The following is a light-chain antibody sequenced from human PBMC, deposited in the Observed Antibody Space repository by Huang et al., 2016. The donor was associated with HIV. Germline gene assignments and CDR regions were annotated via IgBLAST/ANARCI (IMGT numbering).Light chain of an antibody. V-gene: IGKV3-11*01. J-gene: IGKJ1*01. Sequence: EIVLTQSPATLSLSPGERATLSCRASQSVTSYLAWYQRKPGQAPRPLIYDASNRVTGTPARFSGSGSGTDFTLTISSLEPEDFAVYYCQQRSNWPRTFGQGTKVDIK. CDR2: DAS. CDR1: QSVTSY. CDR3: QQRSNWPRT.